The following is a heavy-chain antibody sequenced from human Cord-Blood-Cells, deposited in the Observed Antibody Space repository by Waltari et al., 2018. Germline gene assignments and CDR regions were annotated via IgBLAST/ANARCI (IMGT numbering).Heavy chain of an antibody. CDR2: IYSGGST. J-gene: IGHJ6*03. V-gene: IGHV3-53*01. Sequence: EVQLVESGGGLIQPGGSLRLSCAASGFTVSSNYMSWVRQAPGKGLEWVSVIYSGGSTDYADSVKGRFTISRDNSKNTLYLQMNSLRAEDTAVYYCARELYDFWSGYYTEGYYYYYMDVWGKGTTVTVSS. CDR3: ARELYDFWSGYYTEGYYYYYMDV. CDR1: GFTVSSNY. D-gene: IGHD3-3*01.